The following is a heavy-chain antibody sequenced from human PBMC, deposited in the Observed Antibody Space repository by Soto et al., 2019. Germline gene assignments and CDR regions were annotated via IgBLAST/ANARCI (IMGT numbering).Heavy chain of an antibody. CDR1: GFTFSSYG. CDR3: ARWGIAACDY. CDR2: IWYDGSNK. D-gene: IGHD6-13*01. Sequence: QVQLVESGGGVVQPGRSMRLSCAASGFTFSSYGMHWVRQAPGKGLEWVAVIWYDGSNKYYADSVKGRFTISRDNSKNTLYLQMNSLRAEDTAVYYCARWGIAACDYWGQGTLVTVSS. V-gene: IGHV3-33*01. J-gene: IGHJ4*02.